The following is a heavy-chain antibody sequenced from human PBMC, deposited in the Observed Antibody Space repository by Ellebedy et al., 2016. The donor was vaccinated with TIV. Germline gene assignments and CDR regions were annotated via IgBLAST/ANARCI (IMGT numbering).Heavy chain of an antibody. D-gene: IGHD2-2*02. CDR1: GVTLSNVW. J-gene: IGHJ4*02. CDR3: ARSPYTGYSDLGFDY. V-gene: IGHV3-7*01. CDR2: TKQDGSET. Sequence: PGGSLRLSCAASGVTLSNVWMTWVRQAAGKGLEWVANTKQDGSETYYVDSVKGRFTISRDNAKNSLYLQMNSLRADDTAVYYCARSPYTGYSDLGFDYWGQGSLVTVSS.